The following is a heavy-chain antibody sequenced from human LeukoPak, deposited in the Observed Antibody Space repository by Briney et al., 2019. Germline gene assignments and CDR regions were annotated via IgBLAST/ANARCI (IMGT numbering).Heavy chain of an antibody. CDR2: IIPIFGTA. V-gene: IGHV1-69*06. CDR1: GGTFSSYA. J-gene: IGHJ3*02. D-gene: IGHD6-19*01. CDR3: ARVFSSGWSEDI. Sequence: SVKVPCKASGGTFSSYAISWVRQAPGQGLEWMGGIIPIFGTANYAQKFQGRVTITADKSTSTAYMELSSLRSEDTAVYYCARVFSSGWSEDIWGQGTMVTVSS.